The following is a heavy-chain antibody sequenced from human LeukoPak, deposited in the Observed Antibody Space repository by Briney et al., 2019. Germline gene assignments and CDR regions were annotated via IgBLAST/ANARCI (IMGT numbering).Heavy chain of an antibody. CDR2: IYSPGTN. CDR3: ARGRGTSCDSSRDAFDI. Sequence: SETLSLTCTVSAGSINSGDYYWSWVRQPAGKELEWIGRIYSPGTNYNYNPSVKSRVTISIDTSKNQFSLKLTSMTAADRVVYYCARGRGTSCDSSRDAFDIWGQGTMVTVSS. D-gene: IGHD3-22*01. CDR1: AGSINSGDYY. J-gene: IGHJ3*02. V-gene: IGHV4-61*02.